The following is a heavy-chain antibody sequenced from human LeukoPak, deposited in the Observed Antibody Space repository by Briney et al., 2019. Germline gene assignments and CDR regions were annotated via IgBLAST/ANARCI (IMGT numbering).Heavy chain of an antibody. CDR3: ARDYATPDRDYSSGIDY. Sequence: ASVKVSCKASGYTFSIYSIAWVRQAPGQGLEWMGWISAYNGDTNYAQNLQGRVTITMTTETSTSTAYMELRSLRSDDTAMYYCARDYATPDRDYSSGIDYWGQGTLVTVSS. CDR1: GYTFSIYS. J-gene: IGHJ4*02. D-gene: IGHD6-19*01. CDR2: ISAYNGDT. V-gene: IGHV1-18*01.